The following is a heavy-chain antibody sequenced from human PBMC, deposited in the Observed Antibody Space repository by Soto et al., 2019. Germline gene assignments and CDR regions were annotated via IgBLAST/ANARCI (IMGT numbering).Heavy chain of an antibody. J-gene: IGHJ4*02. CDR1: GFTFNSYA. Sequence: GGTLRLACSASGFTFNSYAMHWVRQAPGKGLEFVSAISSYGADRYYADSVKGRFAISRDDPKKTLYLQMSSLGAEVTALYSCLKEGYIRSDWYRQFDYCGQGALGTVST. CDR2: ISSYGADR. CDR3: LKEGYIRSDWYRQFDY. V-gene: IGHV3-64D*06. D-gene: IGHD6-19*01.